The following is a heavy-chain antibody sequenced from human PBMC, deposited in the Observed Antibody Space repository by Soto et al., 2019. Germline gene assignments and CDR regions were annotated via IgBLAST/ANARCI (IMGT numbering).Heavy chain of an antibody. Sequence: GGSLRLSCAASGFTFSSYSMNWVRQAPGKGLGWVSSISSSSSYIYYADSVKGRFTISRDNAKNSLYLQMNSLRAEDTAVYYCATAYSYTATSDYWGQGTLVTVSS. CDR1: GFTFSSYS. J-gene: IGHJ4*02. CDR2: ISSSSSYI. D-gene: IGHD5-18*01. CDR3: ATAYSYTATSDY. V-gene: IGHV3-21*01.